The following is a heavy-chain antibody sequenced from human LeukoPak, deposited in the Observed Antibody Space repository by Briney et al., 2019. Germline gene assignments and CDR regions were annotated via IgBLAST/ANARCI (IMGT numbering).Heavy chain of an antibody. V-gene: IGHV3-21*01. Sequence: GGSLRLSCAASGFTFSSYSMNWVRQAPGKGLEWVSSISSSSSYIYYADSVKGRFTISRDNAKNSLYLQMNSLRAEDTAVYYCARESAEDPLREGIAAFDYWGQGTLVTVSS. J-gene: IGHJ4*02. D-gene: IGHD6-13*01. CDR3: ARESAEDPLREGIAAFDY. CDR2: ISSSSSYI. CDR1: GFTFSSYS.